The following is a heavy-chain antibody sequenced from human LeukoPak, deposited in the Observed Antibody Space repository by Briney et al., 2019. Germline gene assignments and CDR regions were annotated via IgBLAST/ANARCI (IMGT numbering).Heavy chain of an antibody. CDR1: GFIFNKYW. D-gene: IGHD3-16*01. CDR2: IKNDGSQT. J-gene: IGHJ4*02. CDR3: VRDYVWGTSEPDY. V-gene: IGHV3-7*01. Sequence: HPGGSLRLSCAASGFIFNKYWMTWFRQPPGKGLEWLANIKNDGSQTYYVDSVKGRFTISRDNAKNSLYLQMNSLRDEDTAIYYCVRDYVWGTSEPDYWGQGTLVTVSS.